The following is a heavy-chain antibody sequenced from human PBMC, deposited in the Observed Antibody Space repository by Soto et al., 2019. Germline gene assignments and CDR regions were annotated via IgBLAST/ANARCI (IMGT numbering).Heavy chain of an antibody. J-gene: IGHJ4*02. CDR1: GGTFSSYA. Sequence: GASVKVSCKASGGTFSSYAISWVRQAPGQGLEWMGGIIPIFGTANYAQKFQGRVTITADESTSTAYMELSSLRSEDTAVYYCARTYCSGGSSCPYYFDYWGQATQVTVSS. CDR3: ARTYCSGGSSCPYYFDY. D-gene: IGHD2-15*01. CDR2: IIPIFGTA. V-gene: IGHV1-69*13.